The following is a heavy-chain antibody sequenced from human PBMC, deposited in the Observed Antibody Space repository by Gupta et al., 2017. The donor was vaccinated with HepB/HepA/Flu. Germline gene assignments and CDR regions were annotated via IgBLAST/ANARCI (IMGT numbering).Heavy chain of an antibody. CDR3: ANYCEYAGWGGARRGMDV. CDR1: GFTLSNYG. D-gene: IGHD3-10*01. V-gene: IGHV3-30*18. J-gene: IGHJ6*02. Sequence: QVQLVESAGGVVQPGRSLRLSCAASGFTLSNYGMHGVRQAPGKGLEWVAVISSDGSHKYYADTVKGRFTISRDTSKNKLYLNMNRRRADDTAVYYGANYCEYAGWGGARRGMDVWGQGTKVTVSS. CDR2: ISSDGSHK.